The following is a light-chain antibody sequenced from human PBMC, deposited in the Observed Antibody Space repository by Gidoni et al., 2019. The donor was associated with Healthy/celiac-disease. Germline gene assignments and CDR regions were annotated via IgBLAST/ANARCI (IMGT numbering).Light chain of an antibody. V-gene: IGKV4-1*01. Sequence: QSVLYSSNNKNYLAWYQQKPGQPPKLLIYWASTRESGVPDRFSGSGSGTDFTLTISSLQAEDVAVYYCQQYYSTPPTFGGGTKVEIK. J-gene: IGKJ4*01. CDR3: QQYYSTPPT. CDR1: QSVLYSSNNKNY. CDR2: WAS.